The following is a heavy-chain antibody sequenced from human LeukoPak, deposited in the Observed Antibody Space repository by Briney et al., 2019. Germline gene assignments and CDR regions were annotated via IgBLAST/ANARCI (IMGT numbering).Heavy chain of an antibody. CDR1: GYTFTNYD. Sequence: ASVRVSFKASGYTFTNYDINWVRQATGQGLEWMGWLNPNTGSTVYAQTFRGRVTMTRNTSISTAYMDLSSLRSEDTAVYYCARGDFYYDSSGYPAENWFDPWGQGTLVTVSS. D-gene: IGHD3-22*01. CDR3: ARGDFYYDSSGYPAENWFDP. CDR2: LNPNTGST. J-gene: IGHJ5*02. V-gene: IGHV1-8*01.